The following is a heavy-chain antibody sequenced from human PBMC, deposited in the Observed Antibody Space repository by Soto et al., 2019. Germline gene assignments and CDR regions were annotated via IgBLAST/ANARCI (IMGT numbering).Heavy chain of an antibody. Sequence: GGSLRLSCAASGFIFSSHWMHWVRQAPGKGLVGVSHIGPDGSNIWEADSVQGRFTISRDNARNRLYLQMNSLRDEDTAIYYCVRDNNWSFDYWDQGTLVTVSS. V-gene: IGHV3-74*01. CDR1: GFIFSSHW. CDR2: IGPDGSNI. J-gene: IGHJ4*02. D-gene: IGHD1-1*01. CDR3: VRDNNWSFDY.